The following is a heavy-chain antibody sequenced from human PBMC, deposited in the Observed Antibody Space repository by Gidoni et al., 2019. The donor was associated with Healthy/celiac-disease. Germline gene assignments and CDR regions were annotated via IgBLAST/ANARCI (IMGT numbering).Heavy chain of an antibody. V-gene: IGHV3-30-3*01. J-gene: IGHJ6*03. CDR2: ISYDGSNK. Sequence: QVQLVESGGGVVQPGRSLRLSCAASGFPFSSYAMHWVRQAPGKGLGWVAVISYDGSNKYYADSVKGRFTISRDNSKNTLYLQMNSLRAEDTAVYYCARDGGLTQYYMDVWGKGTTVTVSS. D-gene: IGHD2-15*01. CDR1: GFPFSSYA. CDR3: ARDGGLTQYYMDV.